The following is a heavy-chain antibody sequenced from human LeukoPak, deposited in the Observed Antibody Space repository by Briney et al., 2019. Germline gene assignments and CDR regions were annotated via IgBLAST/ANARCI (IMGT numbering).Heavy chain of an antibody. CDR1: GFTFTSSA. V-gene: IGHV1-58*02. D-gene: IGHD2-15*01. J-gene: IGHJ4*02. Sequence: SVKVSCKASGFTFTSSAMQWVRQARGQRLEWIGWIVVGSGNTNYAQKFQERVTITRAMSTSTAYMELSSLRSEDTAVYYCAAGWVCSGGSCYYYFDYWGQGTLVTVSS. CDR3: AAGWVCSGGSCYYYFDY. CDR2: IVVGSGNT.